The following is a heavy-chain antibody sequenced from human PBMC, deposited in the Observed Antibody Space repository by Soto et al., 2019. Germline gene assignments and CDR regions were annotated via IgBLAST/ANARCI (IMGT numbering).Heavy chain of an antibody. V-gene: IGHV3-23*01. CDR1: GFTFSSYA. D-gene: IGHD6-13*01. CDR2: ISGSGGST. J-gene: IGHJ4*02. Sequence: GGSLRLSCAASGFTFSSYAMSWVRQAPGKGLEWASAISGSGGSTYYADSVKGRFTISVDKSINTAYLQWSSLKASDTAMYYCATWVSSWSLYWGQGTLVTVSS. CDR3: ATWVSSWSLY.